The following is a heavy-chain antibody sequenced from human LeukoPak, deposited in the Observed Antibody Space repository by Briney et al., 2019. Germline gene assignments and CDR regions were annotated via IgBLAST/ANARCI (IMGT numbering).Heavy chain of an antibody. D-gene: IGHD3-3*01. CDR3: ASNSHYDFWSGYYTGFDY. CDR2: INHSGST. CDR1: GGSFSGYY. Sequence: PSETLSLTCAVYGGSFSGYYWSWIRQPPGEGLEWIGEINHSGSTNYNPSLKSRVTISVDTSKNQFSLKLSSVTAADTAVYYCASNSHYDFWSGYYTGFDYWGQGTLVTVSS. J-gene: IGHJ4*02. V-gene: IGHV4-34*01.